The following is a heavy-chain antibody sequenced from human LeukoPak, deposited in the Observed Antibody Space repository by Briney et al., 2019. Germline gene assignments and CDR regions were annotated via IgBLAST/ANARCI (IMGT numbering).Heavy chain of an antibody. D-gene: IGHD2-2*01. J-gene: IGHJ4*02. CDR3: ARAIQSHLLKGYFGY. Sequence: GGSLRLSCAPFGLTVSSNYMSWVRQAPGKGLEWVSTIYSDGTPYYADSLKGRFTISRDNSKNTLYLRMNSLRAEDTAIYYCARAIQSHLLKGYFGYWGRGALVTVSS. CDR1: GLTVSSNY. CDR2: IYSDGTP. V-gene: IGHV3-53*01.